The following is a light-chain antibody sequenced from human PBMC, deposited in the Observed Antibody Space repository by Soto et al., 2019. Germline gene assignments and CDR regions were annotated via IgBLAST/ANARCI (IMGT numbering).Light chain of an antibody. CDR3: QQYDNLPIT. CDR1: QGISNY. V-gene: IGKV1-27*01. Sequence: DIQMTQSPCSLSASVGDRVTITCRASQGISNYLAWYQEKPGKVPKLLIYAASTLQSGVPSRFSGSGSGTDFTFTISSLQPEDIATYYCQQYDNLPITFGQGTRLEIK. CDR2: AAS. J-gene: IGKJ5*01.